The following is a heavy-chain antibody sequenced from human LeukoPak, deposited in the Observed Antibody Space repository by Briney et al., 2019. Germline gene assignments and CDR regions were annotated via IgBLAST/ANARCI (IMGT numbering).Heavy chain of an antibody. V-gene: IGHV3-7*03. CDR3: ARGPVYNYGLTFNY. J-gene: IGHJ4*02. CDR1: GFTFSTYW. CDR2: IKQDGTDK. Sequence: GGSLRLSCAGSGFTFSTYWMSWVRQAPGKGLDWVANIKQDGTDKYYVDSVKGRFTISRDNAKNLLYLQMNSLKAEDTAVYYCARGPVYNYGLTFNYWGQGTLVTVSS. D-gene: IGHD5-18*01.